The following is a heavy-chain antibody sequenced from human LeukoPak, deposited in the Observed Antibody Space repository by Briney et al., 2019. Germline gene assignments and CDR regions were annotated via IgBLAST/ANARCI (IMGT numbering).Heavy chain of an antibody. CDR1: GYSFTSYW. V-gene: IGHV5-51*01. J-gene: IGHJ4*02. Sequence: GESLKISCKGSGYSFTSYWIGWVRQMPGKGLEWMGIIYPGDSDIRYSPSFQGQVTISADKSINTAYLQWNSLKASDTAMYYCAREEQSGRSWFAYWGQGTLVTVSS. CDR2: IYPGDSDI. CDR3: AREEQSGRSWFAY. D-gene: IGHD6-13*01.